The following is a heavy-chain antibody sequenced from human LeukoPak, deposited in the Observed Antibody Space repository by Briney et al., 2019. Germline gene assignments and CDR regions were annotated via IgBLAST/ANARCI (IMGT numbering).Heavy chain of an antibody. D-gene: IGHD1-14*01. CDR1: GCSISSGGYY. Sequence: SETLSLTCTVSGCSISSGGYYWSWIRQPPGKGLEWIGYIYHSGSTYYNPSLKSRVTISVDRSKNQFSLKLSSVTAADTAVYYCARGNPEDERLDYWGQGTLVTVSS. CDR3: ARGNPEDERLDY. V-gene: IGHV4-30-2*01. J-gene: IGHJ4*02. CDR2: IYHSGST.